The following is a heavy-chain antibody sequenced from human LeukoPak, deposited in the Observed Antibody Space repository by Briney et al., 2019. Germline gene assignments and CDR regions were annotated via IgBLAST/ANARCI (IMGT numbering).Heavy chain of an antibody. V-gene: IGHV3-74*01. CDR3: ARDLIQLWLIDY. Sequence: GGSLRLSCVASGFIFSNYWMHWVRQAPGKGLVWVSHINSDGSTTSYADSVKGRFTISRDNAKNSLYLQMNSLSAEDTAVYYCARDLIQLWLIDYWGQGTLVTVSS. J-gene: IGHJ4*02. D-gene: IGHD5-18*01. CDR2: INSDGSTT. CDR1: GFIFSNYW.